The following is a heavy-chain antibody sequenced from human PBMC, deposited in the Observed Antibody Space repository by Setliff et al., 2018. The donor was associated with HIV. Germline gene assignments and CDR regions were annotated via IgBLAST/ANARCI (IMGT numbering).Heavy chain of an antibody. CDR2: IKQDGSEK. Sequence: GGSLRLSCAASGFTFSSYGMHWVRQAPGKGLEWVANIKQDGSEKYYVDSVKGRFTISRDNAKNSLYLQMNSLRAEDTAVYYCARAGSGDYYDSSGYDIWGQGTMVTVSS. V-gene: IGHV3-7*01. J-gene: IGHJ3*02. D-gene: IGHD3-22*01. CDR3: ARAGSGDYYDSSGYDI. CDR1: GFTFSSYG.